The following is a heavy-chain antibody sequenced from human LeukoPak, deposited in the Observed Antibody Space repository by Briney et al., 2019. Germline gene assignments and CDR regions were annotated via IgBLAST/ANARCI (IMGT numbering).Heavy chain of an antibody. J-gene: IGHJ5*02. V-gene: IGHV1-69*06. Sequence: SVKVSCKASDDIFRRYHISWVRQAPGQGLEWMGGIIPIFGTANYAQKFQGRVTITADKSTSTAYMELSSLRSEDTAVYYCARGAEDIVVVPAASNWFDPWGQGTLVTVSS. CDR2: IIPIFGTA. D-gene: IGHD2-2*01. CDR3: ARGAEDIVVVPAASNWFDP. CDR1: DDIFRRYH.